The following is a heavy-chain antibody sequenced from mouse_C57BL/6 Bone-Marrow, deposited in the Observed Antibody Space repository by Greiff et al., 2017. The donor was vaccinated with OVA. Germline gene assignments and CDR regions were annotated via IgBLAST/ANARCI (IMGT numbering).Heavy chain of an antibody. D-gene: IGHD4-1*01. CDR1: GYTFTSYG. CDR2: IYPRSGNT. Sequence: QVQLKQSGAELARPGASVKLSCKASGYTFTSYGISWVKQRTGQGLEWIGEIYPRSGNTYYNEKFKGKATLTADKSSSTAYMELRSLTSEDSAVYFCARSEGTVSWFAYWGQGTLVTVSA. V-gene: IGHV1-81*01. CDR3: ARSEGTVSWFAY. J-gene: IGHJ3*01.